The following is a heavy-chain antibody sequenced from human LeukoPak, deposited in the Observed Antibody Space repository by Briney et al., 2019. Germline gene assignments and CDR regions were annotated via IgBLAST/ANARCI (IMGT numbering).Heavy chain of an antibody. CDR2: ISGSGGST. CDR1: GFIFSTYA. CDR3: GKDLRPDGKKDFDH. Sequence: GGPVRLFCGASGFIFSTYAMSWVRQSPGKGLEWVSTISGSGGSTYYADSVKGRFTLSRDNAKNALYLQMNSLSAEDTAVYYCGKDLRPDGKKDFDHGGGGPLVTVSS. D-gene: IGHD4-23*01. V-gene: IGHV3-23*01. J-gene: IGHJ4*02.